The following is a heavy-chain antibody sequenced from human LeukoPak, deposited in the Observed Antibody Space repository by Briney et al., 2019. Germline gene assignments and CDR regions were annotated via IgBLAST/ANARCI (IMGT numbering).Heavy chain of an antibody. CDR2: IYYHENT. CDR1: GGSISSSSDY. V-gene: IGHV4-39*07. J-gene: IGHJ4*02. CDR3: ARDSPEMATIGDRD. D-gene: IGHD5-24*01. Sequence: SETLSLTCTVSGGSISSSSDYWGWIRQAPGKGLEWIGSIYYHENTYYNSSLKSRVTISVDTSKNQFSLKLSSVTAADTAVYYCARDSPEMATIGDRDWGQGTLVTVSS.